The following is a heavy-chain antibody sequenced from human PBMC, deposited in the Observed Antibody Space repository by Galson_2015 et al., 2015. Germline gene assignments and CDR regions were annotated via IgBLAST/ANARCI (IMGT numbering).Heavy chain of an antibody. CDR3: ARERGLRFLEWLFPGPYAFDI. Sequence: SLRLSCAASGLTFSSYAMYWVRQAPGKGLEWVAVISYDGSNKYYADSVKGRFTISRDNSKNTLYLQMTSLRAEDTAVYYCARERGLRFLEWLFPGPYAFDIWGQGTMVTVSS. D-gene: IGHD3-3*01. V-gene: IGHV3-30-3*01. J-gene: IGHJ3*02. CDR2: ISYDGSNK. CDR1: GLTFSSYA.